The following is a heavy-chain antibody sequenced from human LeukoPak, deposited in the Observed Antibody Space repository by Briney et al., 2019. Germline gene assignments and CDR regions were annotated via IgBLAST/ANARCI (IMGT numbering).Heavy chain of an antibody. V-gene: IGHV1-69*04. CDR1: GGTFNSFG. Sequence: GASVKVSCKASGGTFNSFGINWVRQAPGQGLEWLGRIIPIVGITNYAQKFQGRVTIIADNSTRTAYMELSSLTSEDTAVYYCATVEAFGPLAYSSPLDYWGQGTLVTVSS. J-gene: IGHJ4*02. CDR3: ATVEAFGPLAYSSPLDY. CDR2: IIPIVGIT. D-gene: IGHD6-13*01.